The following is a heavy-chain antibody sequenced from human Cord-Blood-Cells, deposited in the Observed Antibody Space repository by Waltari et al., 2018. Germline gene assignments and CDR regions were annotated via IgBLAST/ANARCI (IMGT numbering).Heavy chain of an antibody. D-gene: IGHD3-22*01. CDR1: VGSFSGYY. CDR3: ASGVPASYYYDSSGSFDY. CDR2: INHSGST. Sequence: QVQLQQWGAGPLKPSATLSLTCAVYVGSFSGYYWSLIRQRPGKGLEWIGEINHSGSTNYNPSLKSRVTISVDTSKNQFSLKLSSVTAADTAVYYCASGVPASYYYDSSGSFDYWGQGTLVTVSS. V-gene: IGHV4-34*01. J-gene: IGHJ4*02.